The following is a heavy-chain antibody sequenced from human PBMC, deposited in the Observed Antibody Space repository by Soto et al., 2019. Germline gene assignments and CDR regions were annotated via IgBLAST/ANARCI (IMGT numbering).Heavy chain of an antibody. V-gene: IGHV3-48*01. CDR2: IDKSGTTR. CDR1: GFTFSSYG. D-gene: IGHD6-25*01. J-gene: IGHJ4*02. Sequence: GGSLRLSCVGSGFTFSSYGMNWVRQGPGKGLEWLSSIDKSGTTRYYADSVKGRFTVSRDNAKNSLYLQMNSLRAEDTAVYYCSRDLCGVGVPGLWGQGTLVTISS. CDR3: SRDLCGVGVPGL.